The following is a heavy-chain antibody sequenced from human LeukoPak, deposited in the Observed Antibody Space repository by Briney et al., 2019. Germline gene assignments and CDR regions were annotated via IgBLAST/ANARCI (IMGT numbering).Heavy chain of an antibody. Sequence: SETLSLTCAVYGRSFSGYYWSWIRQPPGKGLEWIGEINHSGSTNYNPSLKSRVTISVDTSKNQFSLKLSSVTAADTAVYYCARAVRITMVRGPPAPFDYWGQGTLVTVSS. CDR3: ARAVRITMVRGPPAPFDY. CDR2: INHSGST. CDR1: GRSFSGYY. V-gene: IGHV4-34*01. J-gene: IGHJ4*02. D-gene: IGHD3-10*01.